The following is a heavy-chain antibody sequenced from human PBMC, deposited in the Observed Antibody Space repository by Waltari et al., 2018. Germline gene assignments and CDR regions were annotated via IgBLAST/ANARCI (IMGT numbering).Heavy chain of an antibody. CDR3: AVTTGGYDGMGV. D-gene: IGHD6-13*01. CDR1: GFSFSSFG. J-gene: IGHJ6*02. V-gene: IGHV3-33*01. CDR2: IWDDGSEK. Sequence: QVQLVESGGGVVKPGRSLRLACPASGFSFSSFGMHWVRRAPGKGLEWVAIIWDDGSEKYYADSVKGRFTISRDNSKNTVDLQMNSLRAEDTAVYYCAVTTGGYDGMGVWGQGTTVTVSS.